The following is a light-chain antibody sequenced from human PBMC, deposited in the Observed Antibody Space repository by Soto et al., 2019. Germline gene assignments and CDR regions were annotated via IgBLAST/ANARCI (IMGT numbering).Light chain of an antibody. Sequence: GDRVIITCRASQDISDHLAWYQHKPGKVPKLLIYEASTLQSGVPSRFSGGGFGTDFTLTISSLQPEDVATYYCQKYNRTPRTFGQGTKVELK. J-gene: IGKJ1*01. CDR3: QKYNRTPRT. V-gene: IGKV1-27*01. CDR1: QDISDH. CDR2: EAS.